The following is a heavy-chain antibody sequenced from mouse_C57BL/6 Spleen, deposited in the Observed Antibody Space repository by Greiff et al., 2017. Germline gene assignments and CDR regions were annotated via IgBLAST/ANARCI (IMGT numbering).Heavy chain of an antibody. V-gene: IGHV5-6*01. CDR3: ASVGTGADY. CDR2: ISSGGSYT. D-gene: IGHD4-1*01. Sequence: EVMLVESGGDLVKPGGSLKLSCAASGFTFSSYGMSWVRQTPDKRLEWVATISSGGSYTYYTDSVTGRFTISRDNAKNALYLQMSGLTSEDTAMYYYASVGTGADYWGQGTTLTVSS. CDR1: GFTFSSYG. J-gene: IGHJ2*01.